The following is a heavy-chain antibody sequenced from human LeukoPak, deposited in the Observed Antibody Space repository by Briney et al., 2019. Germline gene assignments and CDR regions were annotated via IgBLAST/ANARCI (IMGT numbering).Heavy chain of an antibody. Sequence: SVKVSCKASGGTFSSYAISWVRQAPGQGLEWMGRIIPIFGTANYAQKFQGRVTITTDESTSTAYMELSSLRSEDTAMYYCVRVLGYCSGGSCNYYFDYWGQGTLVTVSS. J-gene: IGHJ4*02. D-gene: IGHD2-15*01. CDR1: GGTFSSYA. CDR3: VRVLGYCSGGSCNYYFDY. V-gene: IGHV1-69*05. CDR2: IIPIFGTA.